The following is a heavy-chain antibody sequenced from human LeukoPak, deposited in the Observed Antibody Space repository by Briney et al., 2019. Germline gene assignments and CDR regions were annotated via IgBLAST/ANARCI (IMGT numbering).Heavy chain of an antibody. CDR1: GGSISSYY. J-gene: IGHJ6*02. CDR3: ARDDAVVVTAPTPDLYYYYGMDV. V-gene: IGHV4-4*07. D-gene: IGHD2-21*02. Sequence: SETLSLTCTVSGGSISSYYWSWIRQPAGKGLEWIGRIYASGSTNYNPSLKGRATMSVDTSKNQFSLQLRSVTAADTAVYYCARDDAVVVTAPTPDLYYYYGMDVWGQGTTVTVSS. CDR2: IYASGST.